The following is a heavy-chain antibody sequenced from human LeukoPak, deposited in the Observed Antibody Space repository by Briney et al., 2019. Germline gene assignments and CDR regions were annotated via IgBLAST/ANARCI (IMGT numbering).Heavy chain of an antibody. CDR3: TRLGDIVVVPAAGFDP. CDR2: IRSKANSYAT. Sequence: GGSLRLSCAASGFTFSGSAMHWVRQASGKGLEWVGRIRSKANSYATAYAASVKGRFTISRDDSKNTAYLQMNSLKTEDTAVYYCTRLGDIVVVPAAGFDPWGQGTKVTVSS. CDR1: GFTFSGSA. V-gene: IGHV3-73*01. J-gene: IGHJ5*02. D-gene: IGHD2-2*01.